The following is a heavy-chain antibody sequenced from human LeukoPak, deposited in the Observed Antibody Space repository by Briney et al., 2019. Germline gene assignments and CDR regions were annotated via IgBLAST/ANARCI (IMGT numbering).Heavy chain of an antibody. Sequence: GGSLRLSCAASEFTFSDYYMSWIRQAPGKGLEWVSSISSSSSYIYYADSVKGRFTISRDNAKNSLYLQMNSLRAEDTAVYYCAREARRVEAFDIWGQGTMVTVSS. CDR3: AREARRVEAFDI. CDR2: ISSSSSYI. V-gene: IGHV3-11*06. CDR1: EFTFSDYY. J-gene: IGHJ3*02. D-gene: IGHD5-24*01.